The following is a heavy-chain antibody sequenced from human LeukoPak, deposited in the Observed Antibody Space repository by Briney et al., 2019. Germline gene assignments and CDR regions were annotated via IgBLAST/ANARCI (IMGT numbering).Heavy chain of an antibody. CDR1: GFTFSSYG. V-gene: IGHV3-30*02. J-gene: IGHJ4*02. CDR3: AKGEKDFWSGYPIPDFDY. Sequence: GGSLRLSCAASGFTFSSYGMHWVRQAPGKGLEWVAFIRYDGSNKYYADSVKGRFTISRDNSKNTLYLQMNSLRAEDTAVYYCAKGEKDFWSGYPIPDFDYWGQGTLVTVSS. D-gene: IGHD3-3*01. CDR2: IRYDGSNK.